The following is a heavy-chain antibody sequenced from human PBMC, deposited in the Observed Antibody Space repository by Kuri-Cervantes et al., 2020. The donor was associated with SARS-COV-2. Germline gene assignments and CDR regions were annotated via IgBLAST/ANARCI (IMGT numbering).Heavy chain of an antibody. CDR3: ASGPGILWFGDDY. D-gene: IGHD3-10*01. V-gene: IGHV3-53*01. J-gene: IGHJ4*02. CDR1: GFTFSSYW. CDR2: IYSGGST. Sequence: GESLKISCAASGFTFSSYWMSWVRQAPGKGLEWVSVIYSGGSTYYADSVKGRFTISRDNSKNTLYLQMNSLRAEDTAVYYCASGPGILWFGDDYWGQGTLVTVSS.